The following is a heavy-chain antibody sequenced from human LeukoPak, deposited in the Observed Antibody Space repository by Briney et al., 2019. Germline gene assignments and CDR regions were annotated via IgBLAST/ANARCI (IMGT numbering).Heavy chain of an antibody. Sequence: ASVKVSCKASGGTFSSYAISWVRQAPGQGLEWMGGIIPIFGTANYAQKFQGRVTITADKSTSTAYMELRSLRSDDTAVYYCARDYNSNYATTYYYMDVWGKGTTVTVSS. J-gene: IGHJ6*03. D-gene: IGHD4-11*01. CDR2: IIPIFGTA. CDR1: GGTFSSYA. CDR3: ARDYNSNYATTYYYMDV. V-gene: IGHV1-69*06.